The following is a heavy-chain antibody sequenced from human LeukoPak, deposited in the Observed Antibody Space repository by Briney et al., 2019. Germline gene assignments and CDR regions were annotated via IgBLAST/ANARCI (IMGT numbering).Heavy chain of an antibody. CDR2: IYHAGIT. CDR3: ARFTMIALFDD. J-gene: IGHJ4*02. V-gene: IGHV4-59*08. CDR1: GASITSDY. Sequence: PSETLSLTCSVSGASITSDYWSWIRQPPGKGLEWIGSIYHAGITYYNSSLKSRVTISIDTSKNQFSLKLSSATAADTALYYCARFTMIALFDDWGQGTLVTVSS. D-gene: IGHD3-22*01.